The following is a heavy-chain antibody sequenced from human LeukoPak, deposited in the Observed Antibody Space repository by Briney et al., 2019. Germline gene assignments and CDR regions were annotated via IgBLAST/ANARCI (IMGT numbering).Heavy chain of an antibody. J-gene: IGHJ4*02. CDR2: ISAYNGNT. Sequence: ASVKFSCKASGYTFTSYGISWVRQAPGQGLEWMGWISAYNGNTNYAQKLQGRVTMTTDTSTSTAYMELRSLRSDDTAVYYCAMDLGPPNYYDSSGYYPNFDYWGQGTLVTVSS. CDR1: GYTFTSYG. D-gene: IGHD3-22*01. V-gene: IGHV1-18*01. CDR3: AMDLGPPNYYDSSGYYPNFDY.